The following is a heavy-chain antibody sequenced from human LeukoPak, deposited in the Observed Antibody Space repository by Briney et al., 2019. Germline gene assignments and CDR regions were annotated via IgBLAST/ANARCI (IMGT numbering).Heavy chain of an antibody. CDR3: AKGPHPDDDYGDYSGYYYGMDV. CDR2: ISYDGSNK. Sequence: GGSLRLSCAASGFTFSSYSMNWVRQAPGKGLEWVAVISYDGSNKYYADSVKGRFTISRDNSKNTLYLQMNSLRAEDTAVYYCAKGPHPDDDYGDYSGYYYGMDVWGQGTTVTVSS. V-gene: IGHV3-30*18. J-gene: IGHJ6*02. D-gene: IGHD4-17*01. CDR1: GFTFSSYS.